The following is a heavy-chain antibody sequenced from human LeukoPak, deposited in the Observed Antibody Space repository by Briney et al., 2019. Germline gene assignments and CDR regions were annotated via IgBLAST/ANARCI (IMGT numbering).Heavy chain of an antibody. CDR2: MNPNSGNT. CDR1: GYTFTSYD. V-gene: IGHV1-8*01. J-gene: IGHJ4*02. Sequence: ASVKVSCKASGYTFTSYDINWVRQATGQGLEWMGWMNPNSGNTGYAQKFQGRVTMTRNTSISTAYMELSSLRSEDTAVYYCARVLPDILTGYSEGPLDYWGQGTLVTVSS. D-gene: IGHD3-9*01. CDR3: ARVLPDILTGYSEGPLDY.